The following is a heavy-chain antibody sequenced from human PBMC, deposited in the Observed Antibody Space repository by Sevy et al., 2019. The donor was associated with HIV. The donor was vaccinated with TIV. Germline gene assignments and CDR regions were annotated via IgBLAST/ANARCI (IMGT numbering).Heavy chain of an antibody. CDR2: IYSGGST. J-gene: IGHJ6*02. CDR1: GFTFSRNY. V-gene: IGHV3-53*01. Sequence: GGSLRLSCAASGFTFSRNYMSWVRQAPGKGLEWVSVIYSGGSTYYADSVKGRFTISRDNSKNTLYLQMNSLRAEDTAVYYCAREGPGSYGYFGDYYYYYGMDVWGQGTTVTVSS. D-gene: IGHD5-18*01. CDR3: AREGPGSYGYFGDYYYYYGMDV.